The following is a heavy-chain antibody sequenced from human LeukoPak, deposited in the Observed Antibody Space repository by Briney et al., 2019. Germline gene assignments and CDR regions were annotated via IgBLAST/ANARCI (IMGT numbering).Heavy chain of an antibody. D-gene: IGHD3-10*01. J-gene: IGHJ4*02. CDR3: AKDCVGKRSLWFGASFNFDY. Sequence: GGSLRLSCAASGFTFSSYGMHWVRQAPGKGLEWVAFIRYDGSNKYYADSVKGRFTISRDNSKNTLYLQMNSLRAEDTAVYDCAKDCVGKRSLWFGASFNFDYWGQGTPVTVSS. CDR1: GFTFSSYG. CDR2: IRYDGSNK. V-gene: IGHV3-30*02.